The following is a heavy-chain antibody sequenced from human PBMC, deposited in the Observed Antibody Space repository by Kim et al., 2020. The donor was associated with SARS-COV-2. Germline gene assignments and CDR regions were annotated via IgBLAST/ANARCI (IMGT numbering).Heavy chain of an antibody. CDR2: IYYTGTT. CDR1: GGSINNYY. V-gene: IGHV4-59*08. J-gene: IGHJ5*02. D-gene: IGHD5-12*01. Sequence: SETLSLTCTVSGGSINNYYWSWIRQPPGEGLDWIGYIYYTGTTNYNPSLKSRVTISVDTAENQFSLRLSSVTAADTAVYYCARHSLPRGGFEGFWFGPWGLGTLVTVSS. CDR3: ARHSLPRGGFEGFWFGP.